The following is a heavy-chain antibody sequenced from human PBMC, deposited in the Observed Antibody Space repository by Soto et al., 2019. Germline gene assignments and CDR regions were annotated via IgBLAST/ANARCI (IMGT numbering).Heavy chain of an antibody. V-gene: IGHV3-23*01. CDR1: GFAFGSYA. D-gene: IGHD3-3*01. Sequence: PGGSLRLSCAASGFAFGSYAMNWVRQAPGKGLEWVSAVTSGGTTYYADSMGGRFTISRDNSKNTLYLQMNSLGAEDTAVYYCATELRYLEWFTRPDYWGQGTLVTVSS. J-gene: IGHJ4*02. CDR3: ATELRYLEWFTRPDY. CDR2: VTSGGTT.